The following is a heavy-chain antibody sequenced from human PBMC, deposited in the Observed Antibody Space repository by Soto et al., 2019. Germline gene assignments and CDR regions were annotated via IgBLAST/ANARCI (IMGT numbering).Heavy chain of an antibody. J-gene: IGHJ4*02. Sequence: EVQVLDSGGGLVQPGGSLRLSCAASGFTFNNYAMNWVRQAPGKGLEWVATISGTGGSTYYAVSVKGRFTIARATSKNTLYWQMTRTRVEYTAVYYCAKDRLGGNFDYWGQVTQVTVSS. CDR2: ISGTGGST. CDR3: AKDRLGGNFDY. V-gene: IGHV3-23*01. CDR1: GFTFNNYA.